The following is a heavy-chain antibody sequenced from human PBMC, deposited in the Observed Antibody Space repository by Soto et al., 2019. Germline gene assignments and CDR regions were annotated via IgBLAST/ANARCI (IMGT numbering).Heavy chain of an antibody. CDR3: ARQVPAAIRLGWFDP. J-gene: IGHJ5*02. CDR1: GCSISRSTYY. CDR2: IYYSGST. Sequence: XETLSLTCTVSGCSISRSTYYWGWIRQPPGKGLEWIGSIYYSGSTYYRPSLKSRVTISVDTSKNQFSLKLSSVTAADTAAYYCARQVPAAIRLGWFDPWGQGTLVTVSS. D-gene: IGHD2-2*02. V-gene: IGHV4-39*01.